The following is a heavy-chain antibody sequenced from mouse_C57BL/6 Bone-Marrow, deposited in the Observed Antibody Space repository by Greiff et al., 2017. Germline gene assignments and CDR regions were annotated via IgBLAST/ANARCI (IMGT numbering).Heavy chain of an antibody. Sequence: EVKLVESGGGLVQPGGSMKLSCVASGFTFSNYWMNWVRQSPEKGLEWVAQIRLKSDNYATHYAESVKGRFTISRDDSKSSVYLQMNNLRAEDTGIYYCTATTGTHAMDYWGQGTSVTVSS. CDR3: TATTGTHAMDY. CDR2: IRLKSDNYAT. D-gene: IGHD2-13*01. J-gene: IGHJ4*01. V-gene: IGHV6-3*01. CDR1: GFTFSNYW.